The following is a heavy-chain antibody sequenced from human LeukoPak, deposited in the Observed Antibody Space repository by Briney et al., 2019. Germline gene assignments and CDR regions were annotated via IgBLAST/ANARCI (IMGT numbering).Heavy chain of an antibody. V-gene: IGHV6-1*01. CDR3: AYWTQR. CDR2: TYYRSKWSS. D-gene: IGHD3/OR15-3a*01. J-gene: IGHJ4*02. Sequence: SQTLSLTCAISGDSVSSNDAAWYWIRQSPSRGLEWLGRTYYRSKWSSDYAVSVKSRITTNSDTSKNQISLQLNSVTPEDTAVYYCAYWTQRWGPGILVTVSS. CDR1: GDSVSSNDAA.